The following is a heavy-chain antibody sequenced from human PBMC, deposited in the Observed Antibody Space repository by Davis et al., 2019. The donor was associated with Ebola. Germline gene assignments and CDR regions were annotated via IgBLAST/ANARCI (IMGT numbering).Heavy chain of an antibody. CDR2: IGTSGSTI. CDR1: GFTFSDYY. Sequence: PGGSLRLSCAASGFTFSDYYMSWIRQAPGKGLEWVSYIGTSGSTIYYADSVKGRFTISRDNSKNTLYLQMNSLRAEDTAVYYCARGSKWELLTFAFDYWGQGTLVTVSS. V-gene: IGHV3-11*04. J-gene: IGHJ4*02. CDR3: ARGSKWELLTFAFDY. D-gene: IGHD1-26*01.